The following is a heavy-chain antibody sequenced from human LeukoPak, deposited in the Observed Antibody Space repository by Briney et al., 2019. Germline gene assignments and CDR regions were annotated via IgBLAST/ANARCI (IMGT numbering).Heavy chain of an antibody. CDR1: GFTFSSYS. Sequence: GGSLRLSCAASGFTFSSYSMNWVRQAPGKGLEWVSSISSSSSYIYYADSVKGRFTISRDNAKNSLYLQMNSLRAEDTAVYYCAREDVITFGGVIVTDYYFDYWGQGTLVTVSS. V-gene: IGHV3-21*01. CDR2: ISSSSSYI. CDR3: AREDVITFGGVIVTDYYFDY. D-gene: IGHD3-16*02. J-gene: IGHJ4*02.